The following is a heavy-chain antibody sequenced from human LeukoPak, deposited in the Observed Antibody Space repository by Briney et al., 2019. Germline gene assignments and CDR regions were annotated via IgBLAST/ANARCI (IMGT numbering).Heavy chain of an antibody. CDR1: GGSISSSSYY. D-gene: IGHD6-19*01. Sequence: PSETLSLTCTVSGGSISSSSYYWGWNRQPPGKGLEWIGSIYYSGSTYYNPSLKSRVTISVDTSKNQFSLKLSSVTAADTAVYYCARLEYSSGWFFDYWGQGTLVTVSS. CDR3: ARLEYSSGWFFDY. V-gene: IGHV4-39*07. J-gene: IGHJ4*02. CDR2: IYYSGST.